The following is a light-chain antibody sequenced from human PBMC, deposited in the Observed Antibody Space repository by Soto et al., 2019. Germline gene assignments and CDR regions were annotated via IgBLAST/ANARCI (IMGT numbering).Light chain of an antibody. CDR2: GAS. CDR1: QSVSSSY. Sequence: EIGLSQSPGTLSLYPGERATLSCRASQSVSSSYLAWYQQKPGQAPRLLIYGASSRATGIPDRFSGSGSGTDFTLTISRLEPEDFAVYYCQQYGSLWTFGQGTNVDTK. CDR3: QQYGSLWT. V-gene: IGKV3-20*01. J-gene: IGKJ1*01.